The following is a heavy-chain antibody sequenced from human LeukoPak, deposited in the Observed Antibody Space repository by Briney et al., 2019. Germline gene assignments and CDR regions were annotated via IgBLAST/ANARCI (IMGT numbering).Heavy chain of an antibody. CDR3: ARLSGGSYYPSFDY. CDR1: GGSISSGGYY. V-gene: IGHV4-30-4*08. CDR2: IYYSGST. Sequence: SETLSLTCTVSGGSISSGGYYWSWIRQPPGKGLEWIGYIYYSGSTYYNPSLKSRVTISVDTSKNQFSLKLSSVTAADTAVYYCARLSGGSYYPSFDYWGQGTLVTVSS. D-gene: IGHD2-21*01. J-gene: IGHJ4*02.